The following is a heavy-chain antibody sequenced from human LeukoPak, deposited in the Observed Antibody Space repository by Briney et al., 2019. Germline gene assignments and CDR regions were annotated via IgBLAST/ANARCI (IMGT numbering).Heavy chain of an antibody. CDR1: GFTFHDYG. D-gene: IGHD3-10*01. V-gene: IGHV3-20*04. J-gene: IGHJ4*02. CDR3: ARAAEGGSGSYLACLDY. Sequence: GGSLRLSCAASGFTFHDYGMSWVRQTPGKGLEWVSGINWNGDSTGYADSVKGRFTSSRDNAKNSLHLQMNSLRVEDTAVYYCARAAEGGSGSYLACLDYWGQGTLVTVS. CDR2: INWNGDST.